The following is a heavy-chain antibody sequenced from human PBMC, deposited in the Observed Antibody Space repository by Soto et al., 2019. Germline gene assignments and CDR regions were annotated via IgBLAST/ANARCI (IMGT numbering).Heavy chain of an antibody. J-gene: IGHJ5*02. CDR1: CGSINSCGYS. CDR3: GGQLSAGGWFDP. D-gene: IGHD1-26*01. CDR2: IYHSGST. Sequence: SXTCSVSCGSINSCGYSWNWIRQPPGKGLEWIGYIYHSGSTYYNPSLKSRVTISVDRSKNPFSLNLTSVTAADTAVYYCGGQLSAGGWFDPWGQGTLVTVSS. V-gene: IGHV4-30-2*01.